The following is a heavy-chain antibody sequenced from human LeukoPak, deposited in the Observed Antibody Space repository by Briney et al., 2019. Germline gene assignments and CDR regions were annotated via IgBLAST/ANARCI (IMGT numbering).Heavy chain of an antibody. CDR2: MHSTGST. J-gene: IGHJ4*02. CDR3: ARYHCPTDICDGFDY. D-gene: IGHD2-8*01. V-gene: IGHV4-59*01. CDR1: GASISGYY. Sequence: SETLSLTCTVSGASISGYYWSWIRQPPGKGLEWIGYMHSTGSTNQNPSLKSRVTMSVDASKNQFSLKLTSVTAADTAVYYCARYHCPTDICDGFDYWGLGTLVTVSS.